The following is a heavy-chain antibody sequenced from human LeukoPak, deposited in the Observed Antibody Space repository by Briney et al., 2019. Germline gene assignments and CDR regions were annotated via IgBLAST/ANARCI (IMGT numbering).Heavy chain of an antibody. Sequence: GESLKISCKGSGYTFASYWIGWVRQMPGKGLEWMGIIYPGDSDTRYSPSFQGQVTISADRSVNTAYLQWTSLKASDTAIYYCTTYGLEVAGKPYYYMAVWGKGTTVTVSS. CDR2: IYPGDSDT. CDR1: GYTFASYW. J-gene: IGHJ6*03. CDR3: TTYGLEVAGKPYYYMAV. D-gene: IGHD6-19*01. V-gene: IGHV5-51*01.